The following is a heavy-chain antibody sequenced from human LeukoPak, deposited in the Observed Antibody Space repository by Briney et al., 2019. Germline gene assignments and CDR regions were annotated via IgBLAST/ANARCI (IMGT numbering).Heavy chain of an antibody. V-gene: IGHV3-21*01. D-gene: IGHD2-2*01. J-gene: IGHJ6*03. Sequence: GGSLRLSCAASGFTFSTYTTKWVRQAPGKGLEWVSSISGSSSYIYYTDSVQDRFTISRDNAKNSLYLQMDSLRAEDTAVYYCAKDLPPAASNYYYYMDVWGKGTTVTVSS. CDR3: AKDLPPAASNYYYYMDV. CDR1: GFTFSTYT. CDR2: ISGSSSYI.